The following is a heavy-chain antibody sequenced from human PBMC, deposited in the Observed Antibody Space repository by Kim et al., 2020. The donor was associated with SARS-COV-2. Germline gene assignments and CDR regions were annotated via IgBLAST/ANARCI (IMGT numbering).Heavy chain of an antibody. CDR1: GGSISTYY. V-gene: IGHV4-59*01. D-gene: IGHD1-26*01. J-gene: IGHJ6*02. CDR3: ARVRPLYTGSYYYGMDV. CDR2: IYYSGST. Sequence: SETLSLTCTVSGGSISTYYWSWIRHPPGKGLECIGYIYYSGSTNYNPSLKSRVTISVDTSNNQFSLKLSSVTAADTAVYYCARVRPLYTGSYYYGMDVWGQGTTVTVSS.